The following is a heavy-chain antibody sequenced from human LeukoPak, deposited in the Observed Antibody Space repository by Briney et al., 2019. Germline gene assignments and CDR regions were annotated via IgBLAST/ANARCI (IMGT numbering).Heavy chain of an antibody. D-gene: IGHD1-14*01. CDR2: IAHDGDTK. CDR1: GFTFGDYA. CDR3: ARDPIKGAPDYFDY. Sequence: GGSLRLSCAASGFTFGDYAMHWVRQAAGRAPEWVAVIAHDGDTKYYADSVKGRFTISRDNSRNMLYLQMSSLRVDDMAMYYCARDPIKGAPDYFDYWGQGTLVTVSS. V-gene: IGHV3-30-3*01. J-gene: IGHJ4*02.